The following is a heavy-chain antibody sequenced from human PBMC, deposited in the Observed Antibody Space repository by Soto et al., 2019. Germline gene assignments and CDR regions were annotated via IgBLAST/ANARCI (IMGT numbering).Heavy chain of an antibody. V-gene: IGHV5-51*01. D-gene: IGHD6-13*01. Sequence: GESLKISCQASGYTFSSYWIGWVRQMPGKGLEWMGIVYPGDPDTRYSPSLQGQVTISADKSISTVYLQWTSLKASDTAIYYCARHYPLGIAAAIDCWGLGTLVTVSS. CDR1: GYTFSSYW. CDR3: ARHYPLGIAAAIDC. CDR2: VYPGDPDT. J-gene: IGHJ4*02.